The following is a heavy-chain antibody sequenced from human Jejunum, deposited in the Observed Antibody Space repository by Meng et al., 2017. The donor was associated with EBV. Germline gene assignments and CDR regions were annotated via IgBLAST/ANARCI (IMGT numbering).Heavy chain of an antibody. Sequence: QVQLPEAGPGLVKPSETLSLTCPVSGGSSSGSYWNWIRQSPGKGLEWIGYVYYTGGTNYNPSLRGRVTISVDTSKNQFSLNLISVTAADTAVYFCAREIPAAGKFDSWGQGALVTVSS. CDR3: AREIPAAGKFDS. J-gene: IGHJ4*02. CDR2: VYYTGGT. V-gene: IGHV4-59*01. D-gene: IGHD6-13*01. CDR1: GGSSSGSY.